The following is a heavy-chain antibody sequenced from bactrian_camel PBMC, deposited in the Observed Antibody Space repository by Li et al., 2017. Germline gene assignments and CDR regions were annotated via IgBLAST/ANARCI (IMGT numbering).Heavy chain of an antibody. Sequence: HVQLVESGGGSVQAGGSLRLSCAASGDTDTGYYMAWFRQVPGKEREGLARIYDTGGDTYYSTSEKGRFVISADGAKKTVYLQMNNLKTEDAAMYFCASLYNRYWGPGTQVTVS. J-gene: IGHJ4*01. V-gene: IGHV3S5*01. CDR3: ASLYNRY. CDR2: IYDTGGDT. CDR1: GDTDTGYY.